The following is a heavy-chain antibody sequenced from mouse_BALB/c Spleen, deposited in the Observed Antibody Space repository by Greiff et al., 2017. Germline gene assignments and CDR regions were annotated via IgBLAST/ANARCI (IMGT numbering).Heavy chain of an antibody. D-gene: IGHD6-2*01. J-gene: IGHJ3*01. CDR3: ARDGSLAY. CDR2: IRNKANGYTT. V-gene: IGHV7-3*02. CDR1: GFTFTDYY. Sequence: EVHLVESGGGLVQPGGSLRLSCATSGFTFTDYYMSWVRQPPGKALEWLGFIRNKANGYTTEYSASVKGRFTISRDNSQSILYLQMNTLRAEDSATYYCARDGSLAYWGQGTLVTVSA.